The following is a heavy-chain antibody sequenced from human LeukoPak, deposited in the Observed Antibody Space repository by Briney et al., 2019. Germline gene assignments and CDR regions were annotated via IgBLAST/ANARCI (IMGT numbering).Heavy chain of an antibody. Sequence: PSETLSLTCTVSGGSITDYHWSWIRQPPGKGLEWIGSIYYSGSTYYNPSLKSRVTISVDTSKNQFSLKLNSVTATDTAVYYCARHYGPWGQGTLVTVSS. J-gene: IGHJ4*02. CDR2: IYYSGST. CDR1: GGSITDYH. D-gene: IGHD3-10*01. V-gene: IGHV4-39*01. CDR3: ARHYGP.